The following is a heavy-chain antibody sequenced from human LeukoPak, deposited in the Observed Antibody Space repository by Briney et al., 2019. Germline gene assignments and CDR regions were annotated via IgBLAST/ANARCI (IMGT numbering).Heavy chain of an antibody. CDR3: ARRVVAAGQDYFDY. J-gene: IGHJ4*02. D-gene: IGHD2-2*01. CDR1: GVSISSSTYY. CDR2: IYYNGGT. Sequence: KPSETLSLTCTVSGVSISSSTYYWTWICQPPGKGLEWIGTIYYNGGTYYNPSLKSRVTISVDTSKNQFSLKLSSVTAADTAVYYCARRVVAAGQDYFDYWGQGTLVTVFS. V-gene: IGHV4-39*01.